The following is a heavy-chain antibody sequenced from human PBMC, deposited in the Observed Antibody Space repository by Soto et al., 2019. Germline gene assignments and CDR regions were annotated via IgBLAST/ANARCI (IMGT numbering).Heavy chain of an antibody. J-gene: IGHJ4*02. D-gene: IGHD2-21*02. Sequence: GGSLRLSCATSGFTFHDHGMSWVRQAPGKGLDWVGFIRSSRYGATTEYAASVKGRFFISRDNSMNTLFLQMNSLRAEDAAVYYCAKYTHVVVTAYFDYWSQGALVTVS. CDR2: IRSSRYGATT. CDR3: AKYTHVVVTAYFDY. V-gene: IGHV3-49*04. CDR1: GFTFHDHG.